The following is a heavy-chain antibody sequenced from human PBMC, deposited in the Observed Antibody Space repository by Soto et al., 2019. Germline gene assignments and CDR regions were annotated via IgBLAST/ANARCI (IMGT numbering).Heavy chain of an antibody. V-gene: IGHV3-7*01. CDR3: ASTIGYCSGGSCYSMGGDAFDI. D-gene: IGHD2-15*01. Sequence: GRSLRLSCAASGFTFSSYWMSWVRQAPGKGLEWVANIKQDGSEKYYVDSVKGRFTISRDNAKNSLYLQMNSLRAEDTAVYYCASTIGYCSGGSCYSMGGDAFDIWGQGTMVTVSS. J-gene: IGHJ3*02. CDR2: IKQDGSEK. CDR1: GFTFSSYW.